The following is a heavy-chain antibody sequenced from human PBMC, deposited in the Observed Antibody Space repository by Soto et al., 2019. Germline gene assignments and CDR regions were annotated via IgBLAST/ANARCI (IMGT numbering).Heavy chain of an antibody. Sequence: ASVKVSCKTSGYMFPSYGISWVRQAPGQGLEWMGWISTYNGNTKYAQGLQGRVTMTTDTSTTTAYMELRSLRSDDTAVYYCTRSTTVGTPPSDHWGQGTLVTVSS. CDR3: TRSTTVGTPPSDH. CDR1: GYMFPSYG. J-gene: IGHJ4*02. D-gene: IGHD1-1*01. V-gene: IGHV1-18*04. CDR2: ISTYNGNT.